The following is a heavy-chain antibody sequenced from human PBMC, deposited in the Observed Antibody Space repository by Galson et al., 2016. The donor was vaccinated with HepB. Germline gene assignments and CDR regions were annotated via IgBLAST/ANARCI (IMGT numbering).Heavy chain of an antibody. D-gene: IGHD3-16*01. CDR1: GGSLSGYY. V-gene: IGHV4-34*01. J-gene: IGHJ6*02. Sequence: SETLSLTCAVYGGSLSGYYWGWIRQPPGKGLEWIGSVYSSGNTNYNPSLKSRVTISVDTSKNQVSLKLSSVAAADTAVYYCARPTVATSDTYYYYTMDVWGPGTTVTVSS. CDR2: VYSSGNT. CDR3: ARPTVATSDTYYYYTMDV.